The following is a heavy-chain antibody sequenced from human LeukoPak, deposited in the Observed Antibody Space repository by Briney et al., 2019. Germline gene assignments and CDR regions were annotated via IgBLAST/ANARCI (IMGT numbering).Heavy chain of an antibody. Sequence: TPSETLSLTCTVSGGSISNYYWSWIRQPPGKGLEWIGYIYYSGSTNYNPSLKSRVTISVDTSKNQFSLKVSSVTAADTAVYYCARRGSMTGPPPLWGQGTLVTVSS. CDR2: IYYSGST. CDR1: GGSISNYY. D-gene: IGHD6-6*01. V-gene: IGHV4-59*12. CDR3: ARRGSMTGPPPL. J-gene: IGHJ4*02.